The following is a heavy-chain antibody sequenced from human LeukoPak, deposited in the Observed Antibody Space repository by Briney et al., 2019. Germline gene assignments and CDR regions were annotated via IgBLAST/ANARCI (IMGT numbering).Heavy chain of an antibody. D-gene: IGHD3-10*01. CDR3: AKAPGYHFHYNMDV. CDR2: ISWNSGSI. V-gene: IGHV3-9*01. Sequence: PGGSLRLSCAASGFTFDDYAMHWVRQVPGEGLEWVSGISWNSGSIGYADSVKGRFTISRDNAKNSLYLQMNSLRAEDTALYYCAKAPGYHFHYNMDVWGQGTTVTVSS. CDR1: GFTFDDYA. J-gene: IGHJ6*02.